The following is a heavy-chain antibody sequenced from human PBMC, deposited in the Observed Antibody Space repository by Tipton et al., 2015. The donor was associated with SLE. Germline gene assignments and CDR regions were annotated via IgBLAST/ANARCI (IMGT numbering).Heavy chain of an antibody. V-gene: IGHV3-21*01. J-gene: IGHJ5*02. CDR3: ARVDPGYYDFWSGYS. CDR2: ISSSSSYI. Sequence: GSLRLSCAASGFTFSSYSMNWVRQAPGKGLEWVSSISSSSSYIYYADSVKGRFTISRDNAKNSLYLQMNSLRAEDTAVYYCARVDPGYYDFWSGYSWGQGTLVTVSS. CDR1: GFTFSSYS. D-gene: IGHD3-3*01.